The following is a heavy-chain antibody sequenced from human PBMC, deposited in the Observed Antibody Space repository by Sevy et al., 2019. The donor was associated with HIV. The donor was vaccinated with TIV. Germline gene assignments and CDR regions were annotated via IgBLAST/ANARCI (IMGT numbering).Heavy chain of an antibody. V-gene: IGHV1-69*06. D-gene: IGHD6-13*01. Sequence: ASVKVSCKASGGTFSSYAISWVRQAPGQGLEWMGGIIPIFGTANYAQTFQGRVTITADKSTSTVYMELSSLRSEDTAVYYCARGRYSSSWYTSDFDYWGQGTLVTVSS. CDR2: IIPIFGTA. J-gene: IGHJ4*02. CDR3: ARGRYSSSWYTSDFDY. CDR1: GGTFSSYA.